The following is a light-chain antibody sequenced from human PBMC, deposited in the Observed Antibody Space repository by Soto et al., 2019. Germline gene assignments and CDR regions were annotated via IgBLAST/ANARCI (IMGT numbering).Light chain of an antibody. CDR2: EST. Sequence: QSVLTQTAPVSGSPGQAITISCTGTNRDVGSYNSVSWYQQYPDQAPKLLIYESTKRPSGVSHRFSASKSGNTASLTISALQAEDEADYYCCSYAGDNIPYIFGTGTKGTVL. J-gene: IGLJ1*01. CDR3: CSYAGDNIPYI. CDR1: NRDVGSYNS. V-gene: IGLV2-23*01.